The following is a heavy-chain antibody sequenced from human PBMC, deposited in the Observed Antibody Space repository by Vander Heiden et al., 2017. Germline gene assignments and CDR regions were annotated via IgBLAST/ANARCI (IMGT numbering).Heavy chain of an antibody. J-gene: IGHJ3*02. D-gene: IGHD4-17*01. CDR3: ARRSTVNPLHAFDI. V-gene: IGHV4-39*01. CDR2: IFYTGSN. CDR1: GGSIGSSAYY. Sequence: QVQLQESGPGLVKPSETLSLSCIVSGGSIGSSAYYWGLIRQPPGKGLQWIGGIFYTGSNHYDPSFKSRASMSADFSKNQFSLNLSSVSAADTALYYCARRSTVNPLHAFDIWGQGAMVTVSS.